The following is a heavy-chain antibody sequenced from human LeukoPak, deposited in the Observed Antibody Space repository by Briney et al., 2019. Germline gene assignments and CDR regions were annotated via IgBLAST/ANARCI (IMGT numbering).Heavy chain of an antibody. J-gene: IGHJ6*02. CDR3: ARGGGLDV. D-gene: IGHD3-16*01. CDR2: INHNGNVN. CDR1: GFTFSSYW. V-gene: IGHV3-7*03. Sequence: GGSLRLSCAASGFTFSSYWMNWARQAPGKGLEWVASINHNGNVNYYVDSVKGRFTISRDNAKNSLYLQMSNSRAEDTAVYFCARGGGLDVWGQGAAVTVSS.